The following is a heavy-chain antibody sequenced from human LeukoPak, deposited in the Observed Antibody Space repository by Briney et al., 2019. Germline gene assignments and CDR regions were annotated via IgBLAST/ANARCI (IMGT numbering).Heavy chain of an antibody. CDR2: IIPIFGIA. J-gene: IGHJ4*02. Sequence: ASVKVSCKASGGTFSSYAISWVRQAPGQGVEWMGRIIPIFGIANYAQKFQGRVTITADKSTSTAYMELSSLRSEDTAVYYCARARDSSGSDYFDYWGQGTLVTVSS. D-gene: IGHD3-22*01. CDR3: ARARDSSGSDYFDY. V-gene: IGHV1-69*04. CDR1: GGTFSSYA.